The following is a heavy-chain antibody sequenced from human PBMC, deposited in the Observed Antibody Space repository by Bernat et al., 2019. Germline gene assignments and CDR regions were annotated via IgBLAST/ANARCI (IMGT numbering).Heavy chain of an antibody. Sequence: QVQLVESGGGVVQPGRSLRLSCAASGFTFSSYAMHWVRQAPGKGLEWVAVMSYDGENKYYADSVKGRFTISRDNSKNTLYLQMNSLRAEDTAVYFCARDRSASSYDPYFDDWGQGTLVTVSS. CDR1: GFTFSSYA. D-gene: IGHD5-18*01. V-gene: IGHV3-30*04. J-gene: IGHJ4*02. CDR3: ARDRSASSYDPYFDD. CDR2: MSYDGENK.